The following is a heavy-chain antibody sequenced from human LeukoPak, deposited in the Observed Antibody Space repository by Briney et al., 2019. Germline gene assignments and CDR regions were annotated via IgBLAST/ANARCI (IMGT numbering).Heavy chain of an antibody. Sequence: GASVTVSCKASGYTFTSYAMNWVRQAPGQGLEWMGWINTNTGNPTYAQGFTGRFVFSLDTSVSTAYLQISSLMAEDTAVYYCALSFATSPLYYYDSSGSMGRLDYWGQGTLVTVSS. CDR3: ALSFATSPLYYYDSSGSMGRLDY. J-gene: IGHJ4*02. CDR1: GYTFTSYA. CDR2: INTNTGNP. D-gene: IGHD3-22*01. V-gene: IGHV7-4-1*02.